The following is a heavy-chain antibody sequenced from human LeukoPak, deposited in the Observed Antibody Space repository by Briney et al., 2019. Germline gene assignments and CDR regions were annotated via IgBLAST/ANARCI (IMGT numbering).Heavy chain of an antibody. J-gene: IGHJ4*02. D-gene: IGHD3-22*01. CDR2: INSEGTST. V-gene: IGHV3-74*01. CDR3: ARCSQNYYDSSGYDY. CDR1: AFTFNNYW. Sequence: PGGSLRLSCAASAFTFNNYWMHWVRQAPGKGLVWVSHINSEGTSTIYADSVKGRFTISRDNAKNTLYLQMNSLRAEDTAVYYCARCSQNYYDSSGYDYWGQGTLVTVSS.